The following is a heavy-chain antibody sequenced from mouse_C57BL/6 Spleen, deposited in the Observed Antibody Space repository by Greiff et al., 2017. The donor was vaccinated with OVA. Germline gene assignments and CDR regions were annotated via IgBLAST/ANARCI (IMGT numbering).Heavy chain of an antibody. D-gene: IGHD1-1*01. Sequence: EVKLQESGPGLVKPSQSLSLTCSVTGYSITSGYYWNWIRQFPGNKLEWMGYISYDGSNNYNPSLKNRISITRDTSKNQFFLKLNSVTTEDTATYYCARSYYYGSSYDLYFDYWGQGTTLTVSS. CDR3: ARSYYYGSSYDLYFDY. CDR2: ISYDGSN. J-gene: IGHJ2*01. CDR1: GYSITSGYY. V-gene: IGHV3-6*01.